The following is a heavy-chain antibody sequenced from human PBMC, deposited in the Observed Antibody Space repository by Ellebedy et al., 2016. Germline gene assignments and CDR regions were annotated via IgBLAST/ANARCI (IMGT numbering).Heavy chain of an antibody. Sequence: ASVKVSCKASGYTFTSYGISWVRQAPGQGLEWMGWISAYNGNTNYAQKLQGRVTMTTDTSTSTAYMELRSLRTDDTAVYYCARESQQDYYDSSGYYGGWFDPWGQGTLVTVSS. V-gene: IGHV1-18*01. CDR3: ARESQQDYYDSSGYYGGWFDP. CDR2: ISAYNGNT. D-gene: IGHD3-22*01. CDR1: GYTFTSYG. J-gene: IGHJ5*02.